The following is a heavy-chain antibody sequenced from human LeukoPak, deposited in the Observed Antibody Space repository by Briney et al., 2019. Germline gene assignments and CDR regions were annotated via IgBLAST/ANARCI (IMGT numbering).Heavy chain of an antibody. CDR2: IYYSGST. CDR3: ARCSSSWYDYYYYYMDV. D-gene: IGHD2-2*01. Sequence: SETLSLTCTVSGGSISSYYWSWIRQPPGKGLEWIGYIYYSGSTNYNPSLKSRVTISVDTSKNQFSLKLSSVTAADAAVYYCARCSSSWYDYYYYYMDVWGKGTTVTISS. CDR1: GGSISSYY. V-gene: IGHV4-59*01. J-gene: IGHJ6*03.